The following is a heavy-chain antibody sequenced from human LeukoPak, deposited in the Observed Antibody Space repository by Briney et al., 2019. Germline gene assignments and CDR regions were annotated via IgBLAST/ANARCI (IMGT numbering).Heavy chain of an antibody. Sequence: PSETLSLTCAVYGGSFSGYYWSWIRQPPGKGLEWIGEINHSGSTNYNPSRKSRVTISVDTSKNQFSLKLSSVTAADTAVYYCARGRSGIAVAGPGRYFDYWGQGTLVTVSS. V-gene: IGHV4-34*01. J-gene: IGHJ4*02. CDR2: INHSGST. D-gene: IGHD6-19*01. CDR1: GGSFSGYY. CDR3: ARGRSGIAVAGPGRYFDY.